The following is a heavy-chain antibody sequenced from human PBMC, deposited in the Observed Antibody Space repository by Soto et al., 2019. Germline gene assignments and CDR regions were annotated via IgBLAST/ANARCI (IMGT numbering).Heavy chain of an antibody. Sequence: GGSLRLSCAASGSTFSSSWMTWVRQAPGKGLEWVAKIKHDGSEKYYVDSVKGRFTISRDNAKNSLYLQMNSLRPEDTAVYYCATGRYGDYDWGQGTLVTVSS. V-gene: IGHV3-7*01. CDR2: IKHDGSEK. CDR3: ATGRYGDYD. CDR1: GSTFSSSW. D-gene: IGHD4-17*01. J-gene: IGHJ4*02.